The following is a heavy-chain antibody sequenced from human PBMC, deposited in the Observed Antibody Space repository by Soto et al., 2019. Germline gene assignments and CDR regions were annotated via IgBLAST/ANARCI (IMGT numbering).Heavy chain of an antibody. Sequence: SETLSLTCAVSGGSISSGGYSWSWIRQPPGKGLEWIGYIYHSGSTYYNPSLKSRVTISVDRSKNQFSLKLSSVTAADTAVYYCARRARYGSLDYWGQGTLVTVSS. V-gene: IGHV4-30-2*01. J-gene: IGHJ4*02. D-gene: IGHD3-10*01. CDR3: ARRARYGSLDY. CDR1: GGSISSGGYS. CDR2: IYHSGST.